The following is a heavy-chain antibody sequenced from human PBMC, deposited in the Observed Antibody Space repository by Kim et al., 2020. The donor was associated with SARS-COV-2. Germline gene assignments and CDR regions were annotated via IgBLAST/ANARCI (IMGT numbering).Heavy chain of an antibody. Sequence: SETLSLTCAVYGGSFSGYYWSWIRQPPGKGLEWIGEINHSGSTTYNPSLKSRVTISINTSKNQFCLTLSSMTATESAVYYCARSAYSTGWYGNKNWFDPWGQGTLGTASS. CDR3: ARSAYSTGWYGNKNWFDP. CDR2: INHSGST. V-gene: IGHV4-34*01. D-gene: IGHD6-19*01. J-gene: IGHJ5*01. CDR1: GGSFSGYY.